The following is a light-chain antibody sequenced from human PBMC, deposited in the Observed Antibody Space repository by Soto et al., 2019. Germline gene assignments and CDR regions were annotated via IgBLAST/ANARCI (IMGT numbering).Light chain of an antibody. CDR3: SSYTSSTTPYV. J-gene: IGLJ1*01. Sequence: QSALTQPASMSGSPGQSITISCTGTSSDVGGYNFVSWFQHHPGKAPKLIIYDVSNRPSGVSNRFSGSKSGNTASLTISGLQAEDEADFYCSSYTSSTTPYVFGTGTKVTV. CDR2: DVS. CDR1: SSDVGGYNF. V-gene: IGLV2-14*03.